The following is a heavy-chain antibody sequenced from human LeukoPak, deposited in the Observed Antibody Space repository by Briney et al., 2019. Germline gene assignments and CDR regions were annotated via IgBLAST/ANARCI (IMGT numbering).Heavy chain of an antibody. CDR1: GYTFTSYD. V-gene: IGHV1-8*01. Sequence: ASVKVSCKASGYTFTSYDINWVRQATGQGLEWMGWMNPNSGNTGYAQKFQGRVTMTRNTSISTAYMELSSLRSEDTAAYYCSVGPLYDYGVTWGQGTLVTVSS. CDR3: SVGPLYDYGVT. J-gene: IGHJ5*02. CDR2: MNPNSGNT. D-gene: IGHD4-17*01.